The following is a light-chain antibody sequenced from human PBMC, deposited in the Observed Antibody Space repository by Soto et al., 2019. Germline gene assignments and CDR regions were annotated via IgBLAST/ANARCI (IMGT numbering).Light chain of an antibody. CDR1: QSISSSY. J-gene: IGKJ2*01. CDR3: QLYGGSHMFS. CDR2: AAS. V-gene: IGKV3-20*01. Sequence: EIVLTQSPCTLSLSPGEGAALSCRTSQSISSSYVAWYQQKPGQAPRLLIYAASSRATGIPDRFSGSGSGTDVTLTISRLEPADVAVYYCQLYGGSHMFSFGQGTKLEIK.